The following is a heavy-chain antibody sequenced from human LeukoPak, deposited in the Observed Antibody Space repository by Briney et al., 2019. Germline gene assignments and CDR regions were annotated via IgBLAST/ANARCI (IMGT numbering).Heavy chain of an antibody. J-gene: IGHJ5*02. CDR3: ARAFYGDYEDNWFDP. V-gene: IGHV4-31*03. Sequence: SETLSLTCTVSGGXISSGGYYWSWIRQHPGKGLEWIGYIYYSGSTYYNPSLKSRVTISVDTSKNQFSLKLSSVTAADTAVYYCARAFYGDYEDNWFDPWGQGTLVTVSS. CDR2: IYYSGST. CDR1: GGXISSGGYY. D-gene: IGHD4-17*01.